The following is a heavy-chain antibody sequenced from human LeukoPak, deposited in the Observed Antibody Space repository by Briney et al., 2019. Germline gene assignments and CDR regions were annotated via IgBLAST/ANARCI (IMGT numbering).Heavy chain of an antibody. Sequence: GRSLRLSCAASGFTFSSYAMHWVRQAPGKGLEWVAVISYDGSNKYCADSVKGRFTISRDNSKNTLYLQMNSLRAEDAAVYYCARDLHGYHDAFDIWGQGTMVTVSS. J-gene: IGHJ3*02. CDR1: GFTFSSYA. D-gene: IGHD6-13*01. CDR3: ARDLHGYHDAFDI. CDR2: ISYDGSNK. V-gene: IGHV3-30-3*01.